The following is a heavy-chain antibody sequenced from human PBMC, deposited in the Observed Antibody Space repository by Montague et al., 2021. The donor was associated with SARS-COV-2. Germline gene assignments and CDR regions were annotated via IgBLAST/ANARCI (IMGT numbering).Heavy chain of an antibody. CDR2: IDWDDDK. CDR3: ARIRDYDILTGSYSGFDY. J-gene: IGHJ4*02. V-gene: IGHV2-70*01. D-gene: IGHD3-9*01. Sequence: PALVKPTQTLTLTCTFSGFSLSTSGMCVSWIRQPPGEALEWLAVIDWDDDKSYSTSLKTRLTISKDTSKNQVVLTMTNMDPVDTATYYCARIRDYDILTGSYSGFDYWGQGTLVTVSS. CDR1: GFSLSTSGMC.